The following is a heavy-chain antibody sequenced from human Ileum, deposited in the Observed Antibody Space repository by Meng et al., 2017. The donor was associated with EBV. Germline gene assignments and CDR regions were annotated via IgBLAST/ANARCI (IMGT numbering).Heavy chain of an antibody. J-gene: IGHJ5*02. CDR1: GDSVSSDKTA. V-gene: IGHV6-1*01. CDR3: ATSRIAKFDR. Sequence: QLQLQESGPGLVQPSQSLSLSCVISGDSVSSDKTAWNWIRQSPSRGLEWLGRTYRRSRWYYDYALSVKSRINISPDTFKNQVSLQLNSATDEDTGIYYCATSRIAKFDRWGQGTLVTVSS. CDR2: TYRRSRWYY.